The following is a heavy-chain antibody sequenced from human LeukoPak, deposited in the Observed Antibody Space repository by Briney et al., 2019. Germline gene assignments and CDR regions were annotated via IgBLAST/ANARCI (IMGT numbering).Heavy chain of an antibody. J-gene: IGHJ5*02. CDR2: INHSGST. CDR1: GGSFSGYY. V-gene: IGHV4-34*01. D-gene: IGHD1-26*01. CDR3: TRGRASSSGSVLGWFDP. Sequence: PSETLSLTCAVYGGSFSGYYWSWIRQPPGKGLEWIGEINHSGSTNYNPSLKSRVTISVDTSKNQFFLKLSSVTAADTAVYYCTRGRASSSGSVLGWFDPWGQGTLVTVSS.